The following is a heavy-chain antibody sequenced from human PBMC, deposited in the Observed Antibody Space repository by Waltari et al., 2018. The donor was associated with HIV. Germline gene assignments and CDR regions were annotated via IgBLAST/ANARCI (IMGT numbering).Heavy chain of an antibody. D-gene: IGHD2-8*01. J-gene: IGHJ3*02. CDR3: ARGPDDCEKGVCYAFDI. V-gene: IGHV3-7*03. CDR1: AFKFRNYW. Sequence: EMWFVESGGGLVQPGGFLRLSCSASAFKFRNYWLRWFRQFPGKGLEWLANINEDGSEKNYVDSLRGRFTISRDNARNTLYLQMNSLSLEDTAMYYCARGPDDCEKGVCYAFDIWGQGTMVTVSS. CDR2: INEDGSEK.